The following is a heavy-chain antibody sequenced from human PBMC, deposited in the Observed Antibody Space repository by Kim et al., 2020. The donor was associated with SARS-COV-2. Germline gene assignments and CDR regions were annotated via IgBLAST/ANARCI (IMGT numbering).Heavy chain of an antibody. D-gene: IGHD1-26*01. J-gene: IGHJ6*02. Sequence: GGSLRLSCAASGFTFSNAWMSWVRQAPGKGLEWVGRIKSKTDGGTTDYAAPVKGRFTISRDDSKNTLYLQMNSLKTEDTAVYYCTATPNLRIVITHYYYYGMDVWGQGTTVTVSS. V-gene: IGHV3-15*01. CDR2: IKSKTDGGTT. CDR3: TATPNLRIVITHYYYYGMDV. CDR1: GFTFSNAW.